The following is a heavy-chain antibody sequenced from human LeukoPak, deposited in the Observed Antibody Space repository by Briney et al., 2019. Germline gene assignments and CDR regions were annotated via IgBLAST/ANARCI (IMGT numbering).Heavy chain of an antibody. V-gene: IGHV3-53*01. CDR1: GFSGSSNH. J-gene: IGHJ6*03. D-gene: IGHD1-26*01. CDR3: ARAAGEIHYYYYMDV. Sequence: GGSLRFSCAASGFSGSSNHMSWVRQAPGKGLKWVSDLYSGGSTYYADSVNGRFTISRDNSKNTMYLQMNSLRDEDTAVYYCARAAGEIHYYYYMDVWGKGTTVTVSS. CDR2: LYSGGST.